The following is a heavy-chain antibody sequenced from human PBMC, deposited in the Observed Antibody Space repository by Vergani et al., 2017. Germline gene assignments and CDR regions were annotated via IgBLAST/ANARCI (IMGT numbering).Heavy chain of an antibody. CDR3: ARAGSAVDY. V-gene: IGHV4-59*01. J-gene: IGHJ4*02. CDR2: IYYSGST. CDR1: GGSISSYY. Sequence: QVQLQESGPGLVKPSETLSLTCSVSGGSISSYYWGWIRQPPGKGLEWSGYIYYSGSTNYNPSLKSRVTISLDTSKKQFSLRLSSLTAADTAVYYCARAGSAVDYWGQGTLVTVSS.